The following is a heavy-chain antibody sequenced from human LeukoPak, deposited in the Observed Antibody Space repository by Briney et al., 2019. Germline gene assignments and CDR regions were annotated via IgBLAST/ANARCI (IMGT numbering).Heavy chain of an antibody. CDR3: ARHSIAAAGPLWYFDL. CDR1: GGSISSSSYY. J-gene: IGHJ2*01. Sequence: NPSETLSLTCTVSGGSISSSSYYWGWIRQPPGKGLEWIGSIYYSGGTYYNPSLKSRVTISVDTSKNQFSLKLSSVTAADTAVYYCARHSIAAAGPLWYFDLWGRGTLVTVSS. D-gene: IGHD6-13*01. V-gene: IGHV4-39*01. CDR2: IYYSGGT.